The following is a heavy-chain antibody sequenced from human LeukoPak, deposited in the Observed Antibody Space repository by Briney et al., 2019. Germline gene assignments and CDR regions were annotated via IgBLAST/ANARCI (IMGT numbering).Heavy chain of an antibody. CDR3: ARRVGKMPTYYFDY. D-gene: IGHD1-1*01. CDR2: IYYNGRI. J-gene: IGHJ4*02. CDR1: GGSISTGGHY. V-gene: IGHV4-31*03. Sequence: SQTLSLTCTVSGGSISTGGHYWSWLRQHPGKGLEWIAYIYYNGRINYNPSLKSRLAMSVDTSENQFSLKLSSVTAADTAVYYCARRVGKMPTYYFDYWGQGARVTVSS.